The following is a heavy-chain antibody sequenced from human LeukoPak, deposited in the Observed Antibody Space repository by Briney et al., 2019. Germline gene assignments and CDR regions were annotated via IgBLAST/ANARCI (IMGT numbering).Heavy chain of an antibody. CDR3: AKASCRSTSCYVDY. CDR1: GFTFGNYA. J-gene: IGHJ4*02. Sequence: GGSLRLSCVGSGFTFGNYAMNWVRQAPPKGLEWVSGRTVGGDSTFYATSVTGRCVISRDNSKNTLYLRMNSLRAEDTALYYCAKASCRSTSCYVDYWGQGTLVTVSS. D-gene: IGHD2-2*01. CDR2: RTVGGDST. V-gene: IGHV3-23*01.